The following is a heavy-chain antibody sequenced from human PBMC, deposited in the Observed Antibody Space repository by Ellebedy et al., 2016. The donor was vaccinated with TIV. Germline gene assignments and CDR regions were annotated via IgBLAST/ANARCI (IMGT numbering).Heavy chain of an antibody. V-gene: IGHV4-39*01. CDR1: GDSISRSSYY. D-gene: IGHD3-10*01. CDR3: ARWFGELLYVRWFDP. CDR2: IYYSGST. Sequence: SETLSLTCTVSGDSISRSSYYWGWIRQPPGKGLEWIGSIYYSGSTDYNPSLKSRVTISADTSKNQFSLRLSSVTAADTGVYYCARWFGELLYVRWFDPWGQGTLVSVSS. J-gene: IGHJ5*02.